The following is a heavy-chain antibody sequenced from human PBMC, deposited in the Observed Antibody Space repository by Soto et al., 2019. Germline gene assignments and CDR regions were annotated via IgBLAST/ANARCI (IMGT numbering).Heavy chain of an antibody. D-gene: IGHD3-10*01. CDR2: IKSKTDGGTT. V-gene: IGHV3-15*01. J-gene: IGHJ2*01. CDR1: GFTFSNAW. CDR3: TKIWLGEVAPPYWYFPL. Sequence: EVQLVESGGGLVKPGGSLRLSCAASGFTFSNAWMSWVRQAPGKGLEWVGRIKSKTDGGTTDYAAPVKGRFTISRDDSKNTLYLQLNSLKTEDTTVYYCTKIWLGEVAPPYWYFPLWGRGTLVAVSS.